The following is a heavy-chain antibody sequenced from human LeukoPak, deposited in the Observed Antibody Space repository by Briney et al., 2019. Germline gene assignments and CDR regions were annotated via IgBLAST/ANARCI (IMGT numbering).Heavy chain of an antibody. Sequence: PGRSLRLSCAASGFTFSSYGMSWARQAPGKGLEWVSAISGSGGSTNYADSVKGRFTISRDNAKNTLYMQMNSLRAEDAAIYYCAKNVVTYGGDFDCWGQGTLVTVSS. CDR3: AKNVVTYGGDFDC. CDR1: GFTFSSYG. D-gene: IGHD4-23*01. CDR2: ISGSGGST. V-gene: IGHV3-23*01. J-gene: IGHJ4*02.